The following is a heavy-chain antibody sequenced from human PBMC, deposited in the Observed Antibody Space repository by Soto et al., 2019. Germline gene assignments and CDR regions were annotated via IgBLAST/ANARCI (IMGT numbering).Heavy chain of an antibody. D-gene: IGHD5-18*01. CDR2: INAGNGNT. CDR3: ARDPGYSYGYN. J-gene: IGHJ4*02. V-gene: IGHV1-3*01. Sequence: QVQLVQSGAEVKKPGASVKVSCKASGYTFTSYAMHWVRQAPGQRLEWMGGINAGNGNTKYSQKFQGRVTITRDTSASTAYMELSSLRSEDTAVYYCARDPGYSYGYNWGQGTLVTVSS. CDR1: GYTFTSYA.